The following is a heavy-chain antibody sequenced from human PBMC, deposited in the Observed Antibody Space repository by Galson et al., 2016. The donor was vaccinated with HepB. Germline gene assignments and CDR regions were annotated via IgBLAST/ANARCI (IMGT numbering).Heavy chain of an antibody. J-gene: IGHJ4*02. V-gene: IGHV3-7*03. Sequence: SLRLSCAASGFTFGSYAMTWVRQAPGKGLEWVANIKQDGSEKNYVDSVKGRFTISRDNMKNSLFLQMHSLRADDTAMYYCTRGVTPGDWGQGTLVAVSS. CDR1: GFTFGSYA. D-gene: IGHD4-23*01. CDR3: TRGVTPGD. CDR2: IKQDGSEK.